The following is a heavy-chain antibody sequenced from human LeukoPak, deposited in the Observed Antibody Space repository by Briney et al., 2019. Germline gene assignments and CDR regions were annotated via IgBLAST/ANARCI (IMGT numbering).Heavy chain of an antibody. CDR2: ISGSGGST. V-gene: IGHV3-23*01. D-gene: IGHD3-22*01. J-gene: IGHJ4*02. Sequence: GGSLRLSCAASGFTFSSYAMSWVRQAPGKGLEWVSAISGSGGSTYYADSVKGQFTISRDNSKNTLYLQMNSLRAEDTAVYYCAKDLDYYDSSGYYGFDYWGQGTLVTVSS. CDR1: GFTFSSYA. CDR3: AKDLDYYDSSGYYGFDY.